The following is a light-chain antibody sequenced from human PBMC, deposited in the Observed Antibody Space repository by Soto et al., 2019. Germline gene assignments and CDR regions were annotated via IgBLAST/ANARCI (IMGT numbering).Light chain of an antibody. V-gene: IGLV1-47*01. CDR2: RNN. J-gene: IGLJ1*01. CDR1: SSNIGSNY. CDR3: AAWDDSLSAHV. Sequence: QSVLTQPPSASGTPGQRGTISCSGSSSNIGSNYVYWYQQLPGTAPKLLIYRNNQRPSGVPDRFSGSKSGTSASLAISGLRSEDEADYYCAAWDDSLSAHVFGTGTKLTVL.